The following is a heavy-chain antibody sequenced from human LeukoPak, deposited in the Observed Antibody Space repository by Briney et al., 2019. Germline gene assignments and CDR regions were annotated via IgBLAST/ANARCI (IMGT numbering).Heavy chain of an antibody. CDR2: INHSGST. CDR3: ARGSSGFGLNDI. CDR1: GGSFSGYY. D-gene: IGHD3-10*01. J-gene: IGHJ3*02. V-gene: IGHV4-34*01. Sequence: SETLSLTCAVYGGSFSGYYWSWIRQPPGKGLEWIGEINHSGSTNYNPSLKGRVTISVDTSKNQFSLKLSSVTAADTAVYYCARGSSGFGLNDIWGQGTMVTVSS.